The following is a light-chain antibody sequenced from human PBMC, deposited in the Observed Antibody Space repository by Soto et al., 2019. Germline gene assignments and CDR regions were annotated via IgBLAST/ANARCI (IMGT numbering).Light chain of an antibody. V-gene: IGLV2-14*01. CDR1: SIDIGIYKY. CDR3: SSYTTSITRV. CDR2: ELT. J-gene: IGLJ1*01. Sequence: QSVLTQPASVSGSPGQSIAISCTGSSIDIGIYKYVSWCQQHPGKVPKLNSYELTNRPSGVSNRFSGSKSGNTGSVTISGLQAEDEADYYCSSYTTSITRVFGPGPKVTVL.